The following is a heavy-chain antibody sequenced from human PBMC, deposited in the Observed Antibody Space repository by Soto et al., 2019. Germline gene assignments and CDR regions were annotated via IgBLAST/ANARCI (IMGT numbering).Heavy chain of an antibody. J-gene: IGHJ6*02. CDR1: GGTFSSYA. V-gene: IGHV1-69*13. Sequence: ASVKVSCKASGGTFSSYAISWVRQAPGQGLEWMGGIIPIFGTANYAQKFQGRVTITADESTSTAYMELSSLRSEDTAVYYCSRSAGGYIVLVPADYYYGMDVWGQGTTVTSP. D-gene: IGHD2-2*01. CDR3: SRSAGGYIVLVPADYYYGMDV. CDR2: IIPIFGTA.